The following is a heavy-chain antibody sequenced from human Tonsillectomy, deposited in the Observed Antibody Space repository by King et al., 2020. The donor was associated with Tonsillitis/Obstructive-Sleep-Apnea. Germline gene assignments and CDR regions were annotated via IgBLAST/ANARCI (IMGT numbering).Heavy chain of an antibody. D-gene: IGHD3-3*01. V-gene: IGHV3-9*01. CDR3: AKGRFLESHMDV. J-gene: IGHJ6*03. Sequence: VQLVESGGGLVQPGGSLRLSCAGSGFTFDDYAMHWVRQAPGKGLEWVSGINWNNDRIGYADSVKGRVTISRDNAKNSLYLQMNSLRAEDTALYYCAKGRFLESHMDVWGKGTTVTVSS. CDR2: INWNNDRI. CDR1: GFTFDDYA.